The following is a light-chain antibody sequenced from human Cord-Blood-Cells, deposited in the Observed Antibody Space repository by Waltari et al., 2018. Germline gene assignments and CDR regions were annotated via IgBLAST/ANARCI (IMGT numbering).Light chain of an antibody. CDR3: QQYNSYSWT. CDR2: KAS. J-gene: IGKJ1*01. CDR1: QSISSW. V-gene: IGKV1-5*03. Sequence: DIQMTPSPSTLSASVGDRVTITCRASQSISSWLAWYQQKPGKAPKLLIYKASSLESGVPSRFSGSGSGTEFTLTISSLQADDFATYYCQQYNSYSWTFGQGTKVEIK.